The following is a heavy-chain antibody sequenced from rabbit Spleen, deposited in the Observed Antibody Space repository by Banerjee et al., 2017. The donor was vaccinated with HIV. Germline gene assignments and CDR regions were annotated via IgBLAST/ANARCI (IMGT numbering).Heavy chain of an antibody. V-gene: IGHV1S40*01. CDR3: ARDGAGGTYFAL. D-gene: IGHD8-1*01. CDR2: IDPVFGIT. J-gene: IGHJ4*01. CDR1: GFTISSSYY. Sequence: QSLEESGGGLVQPEGSLTLTCTASGFTISSSYYMNWVRQAPGKGLEWIGYIDPVFGITYYANWVNGRFSISRENAQNTVFLQMTSLTAADTATYFCARDGAGGTYFALWGPGTLVTVS.